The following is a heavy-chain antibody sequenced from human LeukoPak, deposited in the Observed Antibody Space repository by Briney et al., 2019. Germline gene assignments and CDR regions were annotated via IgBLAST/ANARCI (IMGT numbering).Heavy chain of an antibody. J-gene: IGHJ6*02. Sequence: PGGSLRLSCAASGFTFSSYWMSWVRQAPGKGLEWVANIKQDGSEQYYADSMKGRFTISRDNAKNSLYLQMSNLRAEDTAVYFCARGGGLDVWGQGATVTVSS. V-gene: IGHV3-7*03. CDR2: IKQDGSEQ. CDR3: ARGGGLDV. CDR1: GFTFSSYW. D-gene: IGHD3-16*01.